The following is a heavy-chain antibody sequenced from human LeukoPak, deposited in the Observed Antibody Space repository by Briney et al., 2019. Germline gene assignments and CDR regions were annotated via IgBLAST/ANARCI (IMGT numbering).Heavy chain of an antibody. V-gene: IGHV3-23*01. D-gene: IGHD6-19*01. Sequence: GGSLRLSCAASGFTFSSYAMSWVRQAPGKGLEWVSAIGGSGGSTYYADSVKGRFTISRDNSKNTLYLQMNSLRAEDTAVYYCAKGDPRRWLVPGFDYWGQGTLVTVSS. CDR1: GFTFSSYA. CDR3: AKGDPRRWLVPGFDY. J-gene: IGHJ4*02. CDR2: IGGSGGST.